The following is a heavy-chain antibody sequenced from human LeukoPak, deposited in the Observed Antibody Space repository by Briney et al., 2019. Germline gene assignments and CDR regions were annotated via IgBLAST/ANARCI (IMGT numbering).Heavy chain of an antibody. CDR1: GFTFSSYW. CDR3: ARARDYGDYVNWFDP. Sequence: GGSLRLSCAASGFTFSSYWMHWVRQAPGKGLVWVSRINSGGSTTSHADSVKGRFTISRDNAKNTLYLQMNSLRAEDTAVYYCARARDYGDYVNWFDPWGQGTLVTVSS. J-gene: IGHJ5*02. D-gene: IGHD4-17*01. V-gene: IGHV3-74*01. CDR2: INSGGSTT.